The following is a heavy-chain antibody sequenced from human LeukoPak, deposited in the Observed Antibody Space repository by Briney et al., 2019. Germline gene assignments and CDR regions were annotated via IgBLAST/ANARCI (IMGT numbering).Heavy chain of an antibody. J-gene: IGHJ4*02. CDR1: GFTFSSYA. CDR2: IRGSGGST. CDR3: AKRPGYYESSGYYFDC. V-gene: IGHV3-23*01. Sequence: GGSLRLSCAASGFTFSSYAMSWVRQAPGKGLEWVSAIRGSGGSTYYADSVKGRFTISRDNSKNTLYLQMNSLRAEDTAVYYCAKRPGYYESSGYYFDCWGQGTLVTVSS. D-gene: IGHD3-22*01.